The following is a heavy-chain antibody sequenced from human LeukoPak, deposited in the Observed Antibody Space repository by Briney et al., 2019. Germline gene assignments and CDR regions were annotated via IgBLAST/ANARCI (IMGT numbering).Heavy chain of an antibody. J-gene: IGHJ4*02. Sequence: PGGSLRLSCAASGFTFSSYAMSWVRQAPGKGLEWVSAISGSGGSTYYADSVKGRFTIPRDNSKNTLYLQMNSLRAEDTAAYYCAIPPGGVYSPFDYWGQGTLVTVSS. CDR3: AIPPGGVYSPFDY. D-gene: IGHD5/OR15-5a*01. CDR1: GFTFSSYA. CDR2: ISGSGGST. V-gene: IGHV3-23*01.